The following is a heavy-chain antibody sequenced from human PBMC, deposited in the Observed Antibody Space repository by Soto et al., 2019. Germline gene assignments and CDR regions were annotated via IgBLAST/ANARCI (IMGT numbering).Heavy chain of an antibody. J-gene: IGHJ3*02. CDR3: ARGDMGDSSSGRAFDI. CDR2: INTNTGNP. D-gene: IGHD6-6*01. V-gene: IGHV7-4-1*02. CDR1: GYTFTSYA. Sequence: ASVKVSCKASGYTFTSYAMNWVRQAPGQGLEWMGWINTNTGNPTYAQGFTGRFVFSLDTSVSTAYLQISSLKAEDTAVYYCARGDMGDSSSGRAFDIWVQGTMVTVSS.